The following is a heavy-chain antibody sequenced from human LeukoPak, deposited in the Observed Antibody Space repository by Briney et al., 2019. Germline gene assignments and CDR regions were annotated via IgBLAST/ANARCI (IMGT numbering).Heavy chain of an antibody. J-gene: IGHJ1*01. V-gene: IGHV3-33*01. Sequence: GRSLRLSCAASGFTFSSYGMHWVRQAPGKGLEWVAVIWYDGSNKYYADSVKGRFTISSDNSKNTLYLQMNSLRAEDTAVYYCARDRSSGWYVGGFQHWGQGTLVTVSS. D-gene: IGHD6-19*01. CDR1: GFTFSSYG. CDR3: ARDRSSGWYVGGFQH. CDR2: IWYDGSNK.